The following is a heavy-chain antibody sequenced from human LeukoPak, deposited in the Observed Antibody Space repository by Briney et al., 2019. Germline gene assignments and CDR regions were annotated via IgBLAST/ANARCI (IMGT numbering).Heavy chain of an antibody. J-gene: IGHJ4*02. V-gene: IGHV1-2*02. CDR3: AKRTGTTSGYSY. D-gene: IGHD1-1*01. Sequence: ASVKVSCKASGYTFTDYYIYWVRQAPGQGLEWMGWINPNSGGTDYAQSFQSRVTMTRDTSISTAYMELSSLRSDDTAVYYCAKRTGTTSGYSYWGQGTLVTVSS. CDR1: GYTFTDYY. CDR2: INPNSGGT.